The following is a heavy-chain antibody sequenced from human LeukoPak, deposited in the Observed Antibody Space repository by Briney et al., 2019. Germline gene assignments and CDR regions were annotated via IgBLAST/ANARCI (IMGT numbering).Heavy chain of an antibody. J-gene: IGHJ4*02. V-gene: IGHV3-23*01. Sequence: GSLRLFCGASGFTFSRHAMRWGRQAPGKGLERGSGISGCGGSTYYEDSVKGRFTISRDNSKNTLYLQMNSLRAEDTAVYYCAKATVVLLWFGELFHGDYWGQGTLVTVSS. D-gene: IGHD3-10*01. CDR2: ISGCGGST. CDR3: AKATVVLLWFGELFHGDY. CDR1: GFTFSRHA.